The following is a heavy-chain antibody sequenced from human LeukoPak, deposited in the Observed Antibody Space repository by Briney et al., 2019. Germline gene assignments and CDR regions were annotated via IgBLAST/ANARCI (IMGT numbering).Heavy chain of an antibody. Sequence: SVKVSCKASGCTFSSYAISWVRQAPGQGLEWMGGIIPIFGTANYAQKFQGRVTITTDESTSKAYMDLRSLRSEDTAVYYCARAPFYYDSSGYPDYWGQGTLVTVSS. D-gene: IGHD3-22*01. V-gene: IGHV1-69*05. CDR1: GCTFSSYA. CDR3: ARAPFYYDSSGYPDY. CDR2: IIPIFGTA. J-gene: IGHJ4*02.